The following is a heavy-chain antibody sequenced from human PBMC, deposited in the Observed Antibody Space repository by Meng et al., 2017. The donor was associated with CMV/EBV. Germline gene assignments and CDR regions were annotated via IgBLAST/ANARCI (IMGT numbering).Heavy chain of an antibody. CDR3: ARSSGWSRFDY. CDR1: GYPVTDYY. J-gene: IGHJ4*02. D-gene: IGHD6-19*01. V-gene: IGHV1-2*02. Sequence: QGQLVKSGDEAKKPAASVTVSCKASGYPVTDYYIHWVRQAPGQWLEWMGWINPNDDTNYAQNFQGMVTMTRDMSINTVYMELSRLTSDDTAVYYCARSSGWSRFDYWGLGTLVTVSS. CDR2: INPNDDT.